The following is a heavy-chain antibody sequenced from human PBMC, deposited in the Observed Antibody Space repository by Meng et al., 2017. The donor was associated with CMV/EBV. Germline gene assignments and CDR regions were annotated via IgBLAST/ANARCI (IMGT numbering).Heavy chain of an antibody. CDR1: GYSFTSYW. Sequence: GGSLRLSCKGSGYSFTSYWIGWVRQMPEKGLEWMGIIYPGDSDTRYSPSFQGQVTISADKSISTAYLQWSSLKASDTAMYYCARPRSYSLPEPPDAFDIWGQGTMVTVSS. CDR2: IYPGDSDT. D-gene: IGHD1-26*01. J-gene: IGHJ3*02. CDR3: ARPRSYSLPEPPDAFDI. V-gene: IGHV5-51*01.